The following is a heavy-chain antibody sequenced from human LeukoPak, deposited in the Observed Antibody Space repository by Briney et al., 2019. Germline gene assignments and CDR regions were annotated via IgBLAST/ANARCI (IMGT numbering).Heavy chain of an antibody. CDR3: TRERIALWYFDL. J-gene: IGHJ2*01. CDR2: IRSKAYGGTT. Sequence: GGSLRLSCTASGFTFGDYAMSWVRQAPGKGLEWVGFIRSKAYGGTTEYAASVKGRFTISRDDSKSIAYLQMNSLKTEGTAVYYCTRERIALWYFDLWGRGTLVTVSS. D-gene: IGHD6-6*01. CDR1: GFTFGDYA. V-gene: IGHV3-49*04.